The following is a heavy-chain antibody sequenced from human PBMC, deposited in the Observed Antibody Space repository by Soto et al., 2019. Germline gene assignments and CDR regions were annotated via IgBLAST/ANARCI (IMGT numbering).Heavy chain of an antibody. V-gene: IGHV3-74*01. J-gene: IGHJ5*01. CDR1: GFTFSNYW. D-gene: IGHD6-13*01. CDR2: VDADGNKI. CDR3: VKPRWDAATGTWFDS. Sequence: EVHLVESGGGLVQPGGSLRLSCAASGFTFSNYWMHWVRQVPGKGLVWVSHVDADGNKITYADSVKGRFTISRDNAKNTVYLQMNSLRAEDTAVYYCVKPRWDAATGTWFDSWGQGTLVIVSS.